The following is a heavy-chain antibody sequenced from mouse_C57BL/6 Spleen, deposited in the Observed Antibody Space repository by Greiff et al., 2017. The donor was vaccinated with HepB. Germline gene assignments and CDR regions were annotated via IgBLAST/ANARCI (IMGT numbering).Heavy chain of an antibody. D-gene: IGHD2-5*01. J-gene: IGHJ4*01. CDR2: INPNNGGT. CDR3: ATYYSNFYYAMDY. Sequence: EVQLQQSGPELVKPGASVKMSCKASGYTFTDYNMHWVKQSHGKSLEWIGYINPNNGGTSYNQKFKGKATLTVNKSASTAYMELRSLTSEDSAVYYCATYYSNFYYAMDYWVQGTSVTVSS. V-gene: IGHV1-22*01. CDR1: GYTFTDYN.